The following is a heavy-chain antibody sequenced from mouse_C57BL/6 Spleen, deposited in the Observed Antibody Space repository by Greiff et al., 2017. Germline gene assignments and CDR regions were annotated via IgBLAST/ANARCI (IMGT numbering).Heavy chain of an antibody. J-gene: IGHJ2*01. V-gene: IGHV1-42*01. Sequence: VQLQQSGPELVKPGASVKISCKASGYSFTGYYMNWVKQSPEKSLEWIGEIYPRTGGTTYNQKFKAKATLTVDKSSSTAYMQRKSLTAEDSAVYYCARREDYGLVDYWGQGTTLTVAS. D-gene: IGHD2-4*01. CDR3: ARREDYGLVDY. CDR1: GYSFTGYY. CDR2: IYPRTGGT.